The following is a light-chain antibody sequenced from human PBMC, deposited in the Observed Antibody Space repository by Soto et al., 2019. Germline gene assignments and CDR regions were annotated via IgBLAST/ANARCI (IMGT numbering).Light chain of an antibody. Sequence: IVMTQSPATLSVAPGERVTFSCRASQGISRKVAWYQHKPGQAPRLLISGASTGATGIPARFSGSGSGTESTLTISSLQSEDFALYYCQQYNNWPKITFGQGTRLEIK. CDR2: GAS. CDR1: QGISRK. CDR3: QQYNNWPKIT. V-gene: IGKV3-15*01. J-gene: IGKJ5*01.